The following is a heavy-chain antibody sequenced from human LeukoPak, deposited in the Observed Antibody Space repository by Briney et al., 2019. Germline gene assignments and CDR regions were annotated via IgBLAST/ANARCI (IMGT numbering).Heavy chain of an antibody. J-gene: IGHJ4*02. CDR1: GFTFDDYT. V-gene: IGHV3-43*01. Sequence: GGSLRLSCAASGFTFDDYTMHWVRQAPGKGLEWVSLISWDGGSTYCADSVKGRFTISRDNSKNSLYLQMNSLRTEDTALYYCAKSKTAVTTGYLDYWGQGTLVTVSS. CDR2: ISWDGGST. D-gene: IGHD4-17*01. CDR3: AKSKTAVTTGYLDY.